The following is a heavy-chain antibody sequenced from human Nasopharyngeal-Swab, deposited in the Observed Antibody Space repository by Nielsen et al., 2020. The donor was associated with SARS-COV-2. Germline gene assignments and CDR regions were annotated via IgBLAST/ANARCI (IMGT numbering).Heavy chain of an antibody. V-gene: IGHV3-9*01. D-gene: IGHD6-13*01. CDR2: TSWNSGSI. CDR1: GFTFDDYA. J-gene: IGHJ5*02. CDR3: AKDAVRHSTASSSWYNWFDP. Sequence: GGSLRLSCAASGFTFDDYAMHWVRQAPGKGLEWVSGTSWNSGSIGYADSVKGRFTISRDNAKNSLYLQMNSLRAEDTALYYCAKDAVRHSTASSSWYNWFDPWGQGTLVTVSS.